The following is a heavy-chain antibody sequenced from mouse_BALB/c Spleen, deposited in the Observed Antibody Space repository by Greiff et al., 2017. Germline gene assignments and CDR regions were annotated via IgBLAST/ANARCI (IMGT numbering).Heavy chain of an antibody. V-gene: IGHV2-6-7*01. J-gene: IGHJ1*01. CDR2: IWGDGST. D-gene: IGHD6-1*01. CDR1: GFSLTGYG. Sequence: QVQLKESGPGLVAPSQSLSITCTVSGFSLTGYGVNWVRQPPGKGLEWLGMIWGDGSTDYNSALKSRLSISKDNSKSQVFLKMNSLQTDDTARYYCARDRFRSLLYFDVWGAGTTVTVSS. CDR3: ARDRFRSLLYFDV.